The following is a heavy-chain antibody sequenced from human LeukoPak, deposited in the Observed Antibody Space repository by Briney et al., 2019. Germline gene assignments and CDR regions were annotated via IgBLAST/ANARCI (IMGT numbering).Heavy chain of an antibody. CDR2: IYPSGGRT. CDR1: GYTFTTYY. CDR3: ARSPKRGQQLVSVWFDP. V-gene: IGHV1-46*01. Sequence: ASPWDSCKLSGYTFTTYYLHSVRQTPRQGRGRMGVIYPSGGRTSYAQKFQGRVPMTRDMSTSTVYMELSSLRSEDTVVYYCARSPKRGQQLVSVWFDPWGQGTRVTVSS. D-gene: IGHD6-13*01. J-gene: IGHJ5*02.